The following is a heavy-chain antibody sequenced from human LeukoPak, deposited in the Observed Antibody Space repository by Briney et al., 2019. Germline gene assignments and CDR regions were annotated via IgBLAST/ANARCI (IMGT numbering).Heavy chain of an antibody. CDR3: AKFHATWYGDT. D-gene: IGHD6-13*01. J-gene: IGHJ4*02. V-gene: IGHV5-51*01. Sequence: GESLKISCKGSGYRFTNYWIGWVRQMPGKGLEWMGIIYPGDSDTKYSPSFQGQVTISADTSISTAYLHWSSLQSSDTAMYYCAKFHATWYGDTWGQGTLVTVSS. CDR1: GYRFTNYW. CDR2: IYPGDSDT.